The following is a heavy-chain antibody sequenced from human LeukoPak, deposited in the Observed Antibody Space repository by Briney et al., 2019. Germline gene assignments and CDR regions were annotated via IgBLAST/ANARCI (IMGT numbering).Heavy chain of an antibody. CDR1: GFTFSNDD. D-gene: IGHD3-10*01. CDR2: IRYDGSNK. Sequence: PGGSLRLSCAASGFTFSNDDMNWVRQAPGKGLEWVAFIRYDGSNKYYADSVKGRFTISRDNSKNTLYLQMNSLRAEDTAVYYCAKAYSGQFHLGDMDVWGKGTTVTVSS. V-gene: IGHV3-30*02. J-gene: IGHJ6*03. CDR3: AKAYSGQFHLGDMDV.